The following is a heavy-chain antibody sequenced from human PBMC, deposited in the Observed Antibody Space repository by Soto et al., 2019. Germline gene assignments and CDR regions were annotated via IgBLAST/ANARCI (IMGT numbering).Heavy chain of an antibody. Sequence: EVQLVESGGGLVEPGTSLRLACAASGFTFDDYAMHWVRQTPGKGLQWVSGISWSTSSIGYGASLRGRFPISRDNAKNSLYLQRNDLRPEDTALYYCVKASSSNSWSPIAYWGQGTLVTVSS. CDR3: VKASSSNSWSPIAY. CDR1: GFTFDDYA. J-gene: IGHJ4*02. D-gene: IGHD3-3*01. V-gene: IGHV3-9*01. CDR2: ISWSTSSI.